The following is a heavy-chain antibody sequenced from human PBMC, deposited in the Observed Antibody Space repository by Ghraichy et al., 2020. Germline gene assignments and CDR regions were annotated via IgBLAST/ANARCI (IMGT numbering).Heavy chain of an antibody. CDR3: GRVGLITIFGSNYDAFDI. CDR1: GFTFSRYE. J-gene: IGHJ3*02. Sequence: GGSLRLSCAASGFTFSRYEMNWVRQAPGKGLEWVSYISSSGSTIYYADSVKGRFTISRDNAKNSLYLQMNSLRAEDTAVYYCGRVGLITIFGSNYDAFDIWGQRKMATGPS. D-gene: IGHD3-3*01. V-gene: IGHV3-48*03. CDR2: ISSSGSTI.